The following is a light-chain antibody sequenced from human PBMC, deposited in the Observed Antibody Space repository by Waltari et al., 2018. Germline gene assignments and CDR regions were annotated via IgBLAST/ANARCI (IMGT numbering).Light chain of an antibody. CDR1: SSDVGNYNL. V-gene: IGLV2-23*02. Sequence: QSALTQPASVSGSPGQSITISCTGTSSDVGNYNLVSWYQQHPGNAPKLMIYEVSKRTSGVSKRFSSSKSGKTASLTISGLQAEDEADYDCCSYAGSHTFVVFGGVTRLTV. CDR3: CSYAGSHTFVV. J-gene: IGLJ2*01. CDR2: EVS.